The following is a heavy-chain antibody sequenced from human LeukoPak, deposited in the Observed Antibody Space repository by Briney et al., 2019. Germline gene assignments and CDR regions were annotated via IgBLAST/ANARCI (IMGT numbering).Heavy chain of an antibody. J-gene: IGHJ5*02. D-gene: IGHD2-15*01. V-gene: IGHV4-31*03. CDR2: IYYSGST. CDR3: AAQDVNWFDP. Sequence: SETLSLTCTVSGGSISSGGYYWSWIRQHPGKGLEWIGHIYYSGSTYYNPSLKSRVTISVDTSKNQFSLKLSSVTAADTAVYYCAAQDVNWFDPWGQGTLVTVSS. CDR1: GGSISSGGYY.